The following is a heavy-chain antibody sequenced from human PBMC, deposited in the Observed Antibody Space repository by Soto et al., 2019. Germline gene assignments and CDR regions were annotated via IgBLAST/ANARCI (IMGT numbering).Heavy chain of an antibody. Sequence: QVQLVESGGGVVQPGRSLRLSCAASGFTFSSYAMHWVRQAPGKGLEWVAVISYDGSNKYYADSVKGRFTISRDNSNNTLYLQINSLRAEDTAVYYCASDIVVVVAATGDNWFDPWGQGTLVTVSS. CDR2: ISYDGSNK. CDR3: ASDIVVVVAATGDNWFDP. J-gene: IGHJ5*02. V-gene: IGHV3-30-3*01. D-gene: IGHD2-15*01. CDR1: GFTFSSYA.